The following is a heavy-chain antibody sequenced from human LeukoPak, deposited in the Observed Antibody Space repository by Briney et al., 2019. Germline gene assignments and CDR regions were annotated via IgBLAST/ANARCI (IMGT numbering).Heavy chain of an antibody. Sequence: GASVKVSCKASGYTFTGYYMHWVRQAPGQGLEWMGWINPNSGGTNYAQKFQGRVTMTRDTSISTAYMELSRLRSDDTAVYYCARDLDFGGYDYRGSDYWGQGTLVTVSS. V-gene: IGHV1-2*02. J-gene: IGHJ4*02. CDR1: GYTFTGYY. D-gene: IGHD5-12*01. CDR3: ARDLDFGGYDYRGSDY. CDR2: INPNSGGT.